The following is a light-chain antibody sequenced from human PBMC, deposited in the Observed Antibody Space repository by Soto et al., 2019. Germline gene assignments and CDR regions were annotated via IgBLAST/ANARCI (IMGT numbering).Light chain of an antibody. J-gene: IGLJ2*01. CDR3: AAWDDSLNGGV. CDR2: SNN. V-gene: IGLV1-44*01. CDR1: SSNIGSNT. Sequence: QTVVTQPPSASGTPGQRVTISCSGSSSNIGSNTVNWYQQLPGTAPKLLIYSNNLRPSGVPDRFSGSKSGTSASLAISGLQSEDEADYYCAAWDDSLNGGVFGGGTKVTVL.